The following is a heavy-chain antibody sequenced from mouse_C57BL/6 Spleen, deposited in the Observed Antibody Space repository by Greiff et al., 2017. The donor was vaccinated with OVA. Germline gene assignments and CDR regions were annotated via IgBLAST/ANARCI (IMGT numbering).Heavy chain of an antibody. V-gene: IGHV1-50*01. CDR1: GYTFTSYW. CDR3: ARLEKNANGRYFDV. D-gene: IGHD6-1*01. J-gene: IGHJ1*03. CDR2: IDPSDSYT. Sequence: VQLQQPGAELVKPGASVKLSCKASGYTFTSYWMQWVKQRPGQGLEWIGEIDPSDSYTNYNQKFKGKATLTVDTSSSTAYMQLSSLTSEDSAVYYCARLEKNANGRYFDVWGTGTTVTVSS.